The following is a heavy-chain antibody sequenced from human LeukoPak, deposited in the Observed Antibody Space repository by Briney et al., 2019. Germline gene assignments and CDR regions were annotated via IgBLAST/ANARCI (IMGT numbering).Heavy chain of an antibody. CDR3: ARTFGGVIVSPSDN. D-gene: IGHD3-16*02. Sequence: SETLSLTCTVSGASVSSYYWIWIRQPAGRGLEWIGRIDASGSTNYNPSLKSRVTMSVDSSKNQFSLKVSSVTAADTAVYCCARTFGGVIVSPSDNWGQGTLVTVSS. CDR2: IDASGST. V-gene: IGHV4-4*07. J-gene: IGHJ4*02. CDR1: GASVSSYY.